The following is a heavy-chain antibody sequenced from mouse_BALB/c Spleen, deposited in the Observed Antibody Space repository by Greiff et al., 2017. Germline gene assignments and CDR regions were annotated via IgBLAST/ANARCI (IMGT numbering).Heavy chain of an antibody. CDR3: ARQSTMITRAWFAY. J-gene: IGHJ3*01. D-gene: IGHD2-4*01. CDR2: ISNGGGST. Sequence: EVQRVESGGGLVQPGGSLKLSCAASGFTFSSYTMSWVRQTPEKRLEWVAYISNGGGSTYYPDTVKGRFTISRDNAKNTLYLQMSSLKSEDTAMYYCARQSTMITRAWFAYWGQGTLVTVSA. CDR1: GFTFSSYT. V-gene: IGHV5-12-2*01.